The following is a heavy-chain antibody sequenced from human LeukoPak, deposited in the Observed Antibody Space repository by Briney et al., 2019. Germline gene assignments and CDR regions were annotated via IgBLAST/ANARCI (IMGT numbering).Heavy chain of an antibody. D-gene: IGHD3-22*01. V-gene: IGHV1-18*01. Sequence: VASVKVSCKASGYTFTDYGISWVRQAPGQGLEWMGWISTYNGNTNYAQKLQGRVAMTTDTSTSTAYMDLRSLRSDDTAVYYCARDCDRSGYYCYWGQGTLVTVSS. J-gene: IGHJ4*02. CDR3: ARDCDRSGYYCY. CDR1: GYTFTDYG. CDR2: ISTYNGNT.